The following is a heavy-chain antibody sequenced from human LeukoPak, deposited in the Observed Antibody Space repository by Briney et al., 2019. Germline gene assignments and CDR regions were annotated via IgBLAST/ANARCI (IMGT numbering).Heavy chain of an antibody. CDR1: GYSISSGYY. D-gene: IGHD1-26*01. CDR3: ARDLSGSYQILDY. J-gene: IGHJ4*02. Sequence: TSETLSLTCAVSGYSISSGYYWGWIRQPPGKGLEWIGSIYHSGSTYYNPSLKSRVTISVDTSKNQFSLKLCSVTAADTAVYYCARDLSGSYQILDYWGQGTLVTVSS. V-gene: IGHV4-38-2*02. CDR2: IYHSGST.